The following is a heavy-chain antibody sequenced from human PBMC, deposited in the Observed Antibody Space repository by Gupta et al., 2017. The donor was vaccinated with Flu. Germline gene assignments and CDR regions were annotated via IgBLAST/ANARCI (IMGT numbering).Heavy chain of an antibody. D-gene: IGHD2-8*01. CDR3: VKQPIRRPCTWDFDY. Sequence: RRPRAEVLECACFISMGRVTFHADSVKGRFTVSRDNSKNTLHLQMNSLRAEDSAIYYCVKQPIRRPCTWDFDYWGQGTLVAVSS. J-gene: IGHJ4*02. CDR2: FISMGRVT. V-gene: IGHV3-23*01.